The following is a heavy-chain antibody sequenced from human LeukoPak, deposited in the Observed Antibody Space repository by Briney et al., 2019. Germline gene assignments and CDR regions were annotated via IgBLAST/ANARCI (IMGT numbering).Heavy chain of an antibody. V-gene: IGHV3-20*04. Sequence: PGGSLRLSCAASGFTFSSYSMNWVRQAPGKGLEWVSGINWNGGSTGYADSVEGRFTISRDNAKNSLYLQMNSLRAEDTALYYCARVTAMVTFDYYYMDVWGKGTTVTVSS. D-gene: IGHD5-18*01. CDR1: GFTFSSYS. J-gene: IGHJ6*03. CDR2: INWNGGST. CDR3: ARVTAMVTFDYYYMDV.